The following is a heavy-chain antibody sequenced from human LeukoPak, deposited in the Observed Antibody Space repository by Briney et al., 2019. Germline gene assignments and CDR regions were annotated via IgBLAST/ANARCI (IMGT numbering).Heavy chain of an antibody. D-gene: IGHD6-19*01. Sequence: ASVKVSCQASGYPFTGHYVHWVRQAPGHGLEWMGWINPNNGVTNYAQKFQGRVTMTRDTSISTAYMELNRLGSDDTAVYYCARDRVAVAAYYYFYMDVWGKGTTVTVS. V-gene: IGHV1-2*02. CDR1: GYPFTGHY. J-gene: IGHJ6*03. CDR3: ARDRVAVAAYYYFYMDV. CDR2: INPNNGVT.